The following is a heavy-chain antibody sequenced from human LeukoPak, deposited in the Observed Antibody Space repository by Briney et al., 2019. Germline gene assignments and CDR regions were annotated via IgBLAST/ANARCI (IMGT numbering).Heavy chain of an antibody. D-gene: IGHD6-19*01. CDR3: ARDRGIAVAGRDY. CDR2: VNPNSGGT. Sequence: ASVKVSCKASGYTSTDYYLHWVRQAPGQGLEWLGWVNPNSGGTNYAQKFQGRVTMTWDTSIGTGYMELSRLISDDTAVYYCARDRGIAVAGRDYWGQGTLVTVSS. J-gene: IGHJ4*02. V-gene: IGHV1-2*02. CDR1: GYTSTDYY.